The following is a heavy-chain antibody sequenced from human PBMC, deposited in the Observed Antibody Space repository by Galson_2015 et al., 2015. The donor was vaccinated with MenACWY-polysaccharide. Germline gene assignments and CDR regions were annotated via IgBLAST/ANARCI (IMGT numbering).Heavy chain of an antibody. J-gene: IGHJ4*02. CDR3: ARDRDWALDH. D-gene: IGHD2-21*02. CDR1: GYTFTDNG. V-gene: IGHV1-18*01. Sequence: SVKVSCKGSGYTFTDNGISWVRRAPGQGLEWVGWISSKSGKTKYGWKFQGRVAMTRDTSTTTAYMELRRLKSDDTAFYYCARDRDWALDHWGQGTLVTVSS. CDR2: ISSKSGKT.